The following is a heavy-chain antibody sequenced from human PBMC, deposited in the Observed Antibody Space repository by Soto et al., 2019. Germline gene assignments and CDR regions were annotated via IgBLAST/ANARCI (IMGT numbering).Heavy chain of an antibody. CDR2: MNPNSGNT. D-gene: IGHD3-22*01. Sequence: ASVKVSCKASGYTFTSYDINWVGQATLQVLEWMVWMNPNSGNTGYAQKFQGRVTMNRNTSISTAYMELSSLRSEDTAVYYCARVRGYYYDSSGYLIRHEGWFEPWGQGTLVTVSS. J-gene: IGHJ5*02. V-gene: IGHV1-8*01. CDR1: GYTFTSYD. CDR3: ARVRGYYYDSSGYLIRHEGWFEP.